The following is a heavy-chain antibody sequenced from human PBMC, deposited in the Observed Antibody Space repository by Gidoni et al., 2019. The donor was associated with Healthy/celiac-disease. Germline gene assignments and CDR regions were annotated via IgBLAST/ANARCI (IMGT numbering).Heavy chain of an antibody. CDR1: GGPISSSCYY. Sequence: QLQLQESGPGLVKPSETLSLTCTVSGGPISSSCYYWGWIRQPPGKGLEWIGSIYYSGSTYYNPSLKSRVTISVDTSKNQFSLKLSSVTAADTAVYYCARRISYDYYYYYYGMDVWGQGTTVTVSS. D-gene: IGHD5-18*01. J-gene: IGHJ6*02. CDR2: IYYSGST. V-gene: IGHV4-39*01. CDR3: ARRISYDYYYYYYGMDV.